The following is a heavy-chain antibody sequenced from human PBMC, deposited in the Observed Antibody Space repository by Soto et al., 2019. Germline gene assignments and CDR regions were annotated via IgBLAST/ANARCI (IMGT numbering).Heavy chain of an antibody. V-gene: IGHV4-34*01. CDR2: INHSGST. Sequence: SETLSLTCAVYGGSFSGYYWSWIRQPPWKGLEWIGEINHSGSTNYNPSLKSRFTISVDTSKNQFSLKLSSVTAADTAVYYCARVYYDFWSGKPDYGMDVWGQGTAVTVSS. J-gene: IGHJ6*02. CDR3: ARVYYDFWSGKPDYGMDV. CDR1: GGSFSGYY. D-gene: IGHD3-3*01.